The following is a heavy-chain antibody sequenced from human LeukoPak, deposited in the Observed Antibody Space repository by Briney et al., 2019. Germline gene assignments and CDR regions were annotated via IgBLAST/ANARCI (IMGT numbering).Heavy chain of an antibody. D-gene: IGHD1-26*01. CDR3: AKDRVGATGLDY. V-gene: IGHV3-13*01. CDR1: GFTFSSYD. Sequence: GGSLRLSCAASGFTFSSYDIHWVRHATGKGLEWVSGIGTAGEIYYPGSVKGRFTISRENAKNSLYLQMNSLRAGDTAVYYCAKDRVGATGLDYWGQGTLVTVSS. CDR2: IGTAGEI. J-gene: IGHJ4*02.